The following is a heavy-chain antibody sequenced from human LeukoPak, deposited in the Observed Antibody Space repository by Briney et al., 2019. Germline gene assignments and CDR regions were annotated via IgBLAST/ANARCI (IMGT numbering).Heavy chain of an antibody. V-gene: IGHV3-23*01. CDR3: AKFLPTHIVVANYYFDY. J-gene: IGHJ4*02. Sequence: SCKASGGTFSSYAMSWVRQAPGKGLEWVSAISGSGGSTYYADSVKGRFTISRDNSKNTLYLQMNSLRAEDTAVYYCAKFLPTHIVVANYYFDYWGQGTLVTVSS. CDR1: GGTFSSYA. D-gene: IGHD2-21*01. CDR2: ISGSGGST.